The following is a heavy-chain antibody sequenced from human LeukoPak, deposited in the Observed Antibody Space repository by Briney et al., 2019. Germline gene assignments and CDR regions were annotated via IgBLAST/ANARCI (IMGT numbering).Heavy chain of an antibody. D-gene: IGHD3-22*01. CDR3: ARGPNARWLFEIYFDY. J-gene: IGHJ4*02. Sequence: GGSLRLSCAASGFTLSGSAMHWVRQASGKGLEWMGIIYPGDSDTRYSPSFQGQVTISADKSISTAYLQWSSLKASDTAMYYCARGPNARWLFEIYFDYWGQGTLVTVSS. CDR1: GFTLSGSA. V-gene: IGHV5-51*01. CDR2: IYPGDSDT.